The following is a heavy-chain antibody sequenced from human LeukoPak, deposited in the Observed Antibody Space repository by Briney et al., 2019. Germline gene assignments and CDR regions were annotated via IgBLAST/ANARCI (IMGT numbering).Heavy chain of an antibody. CDR2: IYSGGST. V-gene: IGHV3-53*01. D-gene: IGHD5-12*01. Sequence: GGSLRLSCAASGFTVSSNYMSWVRQAPGKGLEWVSVIYSGGSTYYADSVKGRFTISRDNSKNTLYLQMNSLRAEDTAVYYCARENVATGHFDYWGQGTLVTVSS. CDR1: GFTVSSNY. J-gene: IGHJ4*02. CDR3: ARENVATGHFDY.